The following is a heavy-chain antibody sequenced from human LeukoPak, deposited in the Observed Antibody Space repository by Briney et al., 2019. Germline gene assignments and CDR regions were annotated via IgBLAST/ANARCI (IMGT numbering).Heavy chain of an antibody. CDR1: GGPISSSSYY. Sequence: PSETLSLTCTVSGGPISSSSYYWGWIRQPPGKGLEWIGSIYYSGSTYYNPSLKSRVTISVDTSKNQFSLKLSSVTAADTAVYYCARDHPGITMVRGVAPGAFDIWGQGTMVTVSS. CDR3: ARDHPGITMVRGVAPGAFDI. CDR2: IYYSGST. D-gene: IGHD3-10*01. J-gene: IGHJ3*02. V-gene: IGHV4-39*07.